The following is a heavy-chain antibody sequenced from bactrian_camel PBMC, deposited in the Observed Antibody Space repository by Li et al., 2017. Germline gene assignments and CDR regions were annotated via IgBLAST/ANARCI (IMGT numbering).Heavy chain of an antibody. J-gene: IGHJ6*01. Sequence: HVQLVESGGGSVQAGGSLRLSCGASGSIYGDACVGWLRQAPGKEREGVAAIDSDGIASYADSVKGRLTISRDNAKNTINLELNSLKTEDTAMYYCVGGGGWFYGYWGQGTQVTVS. CDR3: VGGGGWFYGY. D-gene: IGHD6*01. V-gene: IGHV3S53*01. CDR1: GSIYGDAC. CDR2: IDSDGIA.